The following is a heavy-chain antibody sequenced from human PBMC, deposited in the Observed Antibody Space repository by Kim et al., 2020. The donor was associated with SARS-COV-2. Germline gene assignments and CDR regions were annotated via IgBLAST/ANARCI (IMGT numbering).Heavy chain of an antibody. V-gene: IGHV1-69*13. Sequence: SVKVSCKASGGTFSSYAISWVRQAPGQGLEWMGGIIPIFGTANYAQKFQGRVTITADESTSTAYMELSSLRSEDTAVYYCARDDRGGSTSLSKIYYYYYYGMDVWGQGTTVTVSS. D-gene: IGHD2-2*01. CDR1: GGTFSSYA. CDR3: ARDDRGGSTSLSKIYYYYYYGMDV. CDR2: IIPIFGTA. J-gene: IGHJ6*02.